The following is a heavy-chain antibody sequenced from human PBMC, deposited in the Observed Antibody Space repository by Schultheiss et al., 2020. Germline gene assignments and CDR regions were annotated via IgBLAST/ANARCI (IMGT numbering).Heavy chain of an antibody. CDR3: ARDFQVATVTTSEDY. J-gene: IGHJ4*02. Sequence: ASVKVSCKASGYTFTDYYIHWVRQAPGQGLEWLGRINPNSGGTNYAQKFQGRVTMTRDTSISTAYMELSRLRSDDTAVYYCARDFQVATVTTSEDYWGQGTLVTVSS. D-gene: IGHD4-17*01. CDR2: INPNSGGT. V-gene: IGHV1-2*06. CDR1: GYTFTDYY.